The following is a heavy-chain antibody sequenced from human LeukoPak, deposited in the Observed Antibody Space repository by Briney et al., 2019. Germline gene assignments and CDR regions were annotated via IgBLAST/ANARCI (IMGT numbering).Heavy chain of an antibody. CDR1: GGSMSSYY. D-gene: IGHD5-18*01. V-gene: IGHV4-59*01. Sequence: SETLSLTCTVSGGSMSSYYWSWIRQPPGKGLEWIGSIYYSGSTNYNPSLKSRVTISVDTSKNQFSLRLSSVTAADTAVYYCARDYRGYSYGLFDNWGQGTLVTVSP. J-gene: IGHJ4*02. CDR3: ARDYRGYSYGLFDN. CDR2: IYYSGST.